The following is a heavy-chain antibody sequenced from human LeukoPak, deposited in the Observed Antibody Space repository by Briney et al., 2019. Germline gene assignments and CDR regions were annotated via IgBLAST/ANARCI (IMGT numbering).Heavy chain of an antibody. V-gene: IGHV1-8*01. CDR3: AVTPSNLSHLDK. D-gene: IGHD4-11*01. CDR1: TDTFINYD. CDR2: MNPNTGNT. Sequence: ASVKVSCKASTDTFINYDINWVRQATGQGLEWIGWMNPNTGNTGYAQNFQGRVTMTRDTSISTAHMELSSLRPEDTAVYYRAVTPSNLSHLDKWGQGTLVTISS. J-gene: IGHJ4*02.